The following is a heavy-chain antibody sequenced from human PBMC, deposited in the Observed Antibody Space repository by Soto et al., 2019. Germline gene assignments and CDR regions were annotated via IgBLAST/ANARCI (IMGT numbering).Heavy chain of an antibody. CDR3: ARDGPIQHHPDY. V-gene: IGHV3-33*01. CDR2: IFSDGTSK. CDR1: GGIFTNYG. J-gene: IGHJ4*02. Sequence: QVQVVDSGGGVVQPGRSLRLSCVVSGGIFTNYGMHWVRQAPGKGLEWVTIIFSDGTSKYYIDSVEGRFTISRDNSKNTLYLQMNNLRPEDTAVYYCARDGPIQHHPDYWGPGTLVTVSS.